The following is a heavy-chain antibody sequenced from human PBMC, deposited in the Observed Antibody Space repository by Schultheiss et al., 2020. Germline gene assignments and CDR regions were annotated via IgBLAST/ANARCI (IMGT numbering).Heavy chain of an antibody. CDR1: GGSISSSSYY. J-gene: IGHJ5*02. D-gene: IGHD6-6*01. V-gene: IGHV4-39*07. CDR3: ARDYYRQYSSSSGWFDP. CDR2: IYTSGST. Sequence: SQTLSLTCTVSGGSISSSSYYWGWIRQPPGKGLEWIGSIYTSGSTNYNPSLKSRVTISVDTSKNQFSLKLTSVTAADTAVYYCARDYYRQYSSSSGWFDPWGQGTLVTVSS.